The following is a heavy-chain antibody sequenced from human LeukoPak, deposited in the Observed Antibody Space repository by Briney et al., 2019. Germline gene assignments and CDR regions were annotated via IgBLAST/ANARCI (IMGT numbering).Heavy chain of an antibody. J-gene: IGHJ6*03. CDR1: GFTFSNYG. CDR3: ARHHYDFWSGDYYYYMDV. CDR2: ISGSGGST. Sequence: GGTLRLSCAASGFTFSNYGMSWVRQAPGKGLEWVSAISGSGGSTNYADSVKGRFTISRDNSKNTLYLQMNSLRAEDTAVYYCARHHYDFWSGDYYYYMDVWGKGTTVTVSS. D-gene: IGHD3-3*01. V-gene: IGHV3-23*01.